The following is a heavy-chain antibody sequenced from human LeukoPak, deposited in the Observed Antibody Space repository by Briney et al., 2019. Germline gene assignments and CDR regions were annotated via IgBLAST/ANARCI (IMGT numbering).Heavy chain of an antibody. CDR1: GFTVSSNY. D-gene: IGHD3-22*01. Sequence: GGSLRLSCAASGFTVSSNYMSWVRQAPWKGLEWVSVIYSGGSTYYADSVKGRFTISRDNSKNTLYLQMNSLRAEDTAVYYCARDSYYDSSGIRDYWGQGTLVTVSS. CDR3: ARDSYYDSSGIRDY. J-gene: IGHJ4*02. CDR2: IYSGGST. V-gene: IGHV3-66*01.